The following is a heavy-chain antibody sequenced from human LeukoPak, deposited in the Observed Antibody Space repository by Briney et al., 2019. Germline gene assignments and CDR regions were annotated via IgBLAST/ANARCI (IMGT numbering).Heavy chain of an antibody. Sequence: GGSLRLSCAASGFTLSSYAMHWVRQAAGKGLEWVAVISYDGSNKFYADSVKGRFTISRDNSKNTLYVQMNSLRAEDTAVYYCAKDLYGGSENYYLLDMWGQGTMVTVSS. CDR3: AKDLYGGSENYYLLDM. CDR1: GFTLSSYA. CDR2: ISYDGSNK. V-gene: IGHV3-30*18. D-gene: IGHD3-10*01. J-gene: IGHJ3*02.